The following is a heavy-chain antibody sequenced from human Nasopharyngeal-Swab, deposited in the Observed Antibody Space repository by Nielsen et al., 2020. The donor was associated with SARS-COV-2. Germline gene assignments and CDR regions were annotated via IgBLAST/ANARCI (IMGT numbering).Heavy chain of an antibody. D-gene: IGHD3-10*01. CDR1: GFTFSSYG. Sequence: GGSLRLSCAASGFTFSSYGMHWVRQAPGKGLEWVAVIWYDGSNKYYADSVKGRFTVSRDNSKNTLFLEMDSLRAEDTAVYYCARGSSVHAFDVWGQGTEVTVSS. CDR3: ARGSSVHAFDV. CDR2: IWYDGSNK. J-gene: IGHJ3*01. V-gene: IGHV3-33*01.